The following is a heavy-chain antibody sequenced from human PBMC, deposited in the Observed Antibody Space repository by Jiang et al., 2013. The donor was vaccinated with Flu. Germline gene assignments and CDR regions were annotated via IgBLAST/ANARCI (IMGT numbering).Heavy chain of an antibody. V-gene: IGHV3-33*01. CDR2: IWYDGSNK. D-gene: IGHD4-17*01. CDR1: GFTFSSYG. J-gene: IGHJ4*02. Sequence: GRSLRLSCAASGFTFSSYGMHWVRQAPGKGLEWVAVIWYDGSNKYYADSVKGRFTISRDNSKNTLYLQMNSLRAEDTAVYYCARDMYGDPLHLDYWGQGTLVTVSS. CDR3: ARDMYGDPLHLDY.